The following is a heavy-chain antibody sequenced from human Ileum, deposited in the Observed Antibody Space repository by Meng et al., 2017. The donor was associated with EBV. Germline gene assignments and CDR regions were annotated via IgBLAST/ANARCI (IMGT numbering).Heavy chain of an antibody. CDR2: IYHSGST. Sequence: QAQLQELGPGLVKPSGTLSLTCVVSGGSMSSTNLWSWVRKPPGKGLEWIGEIYHSGSTNYNPSLKSRVSISVDKSKNQFSLKLSSVTAADTAVYYCARADKVRFDYWGQGTLVTVSS. CDR3: ARADKVRFDY. CDR1: GGSMSSTNL. V-gene: IGHV4-4*02. J-gene: IGHJ4*02.